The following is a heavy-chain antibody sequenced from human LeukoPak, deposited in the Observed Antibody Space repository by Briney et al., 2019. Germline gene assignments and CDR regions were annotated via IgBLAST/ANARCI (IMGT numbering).Heavy chain of an antibody. J-gene: IGHJ4*02. D-gene: IGHD6-19*01. Sequence: PGGSLRLSCAASGFTFRTSGMHWVREAPGKGLEWVAFIQYRGRDKYYAGSVKGRFTISRDNSKNTLYMEVNSLRAEDTAVYYCAREGGRTVAGTFDNWGQGTLVTVSS. CDR2: IQYRGRDK. CDR1: GFTFRTSG. V-gene: IGHV3-30*02. CDR3: AREGGRTVAGTFDN.